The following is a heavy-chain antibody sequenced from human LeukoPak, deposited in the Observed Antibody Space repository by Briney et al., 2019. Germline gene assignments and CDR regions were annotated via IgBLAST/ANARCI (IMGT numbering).Heavy chain of an antibody. CDR3: ARRAGSWYFDY. Sequence: SETLSLTCTVSGGSISSSSYYWAWIRQSRGKGLEWIGSIYYSGSTYYNPSLKSRVIISVDTSKNQFSLKLSSVTAADTAVYYCARRAGSWYFDYWGQGTLVTVSS. J-gene: IGHJ4*02. CDR1: GGSISSSSYY. V-gene: IGHV4-39*01. CDR2: IYYSGST. D-gene: IGHD6-13*01.